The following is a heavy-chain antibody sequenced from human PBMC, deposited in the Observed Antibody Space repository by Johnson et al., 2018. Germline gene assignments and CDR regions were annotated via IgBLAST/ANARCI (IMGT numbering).Heavy chain of an antibody. Sequence: VQLVESGGGVVRPGGSLRLSCAASGFTFDDYGMSWVRQAPGKGLEWVSAINWNGGSTGYAESVRGRFTTARDKAKNSLYLHMNSLRAEETALYHGARERGSGSNTRYVHPWGQGTLVTVPS. V-gene: IGHV3-20*01. J-gene: IGHJ1*01. D-gene: IGHD1-26*01. CDR1: GFTFDDYG. CDR2: INWNGGST. CDR3: ARERGSGSNTRYVHP.